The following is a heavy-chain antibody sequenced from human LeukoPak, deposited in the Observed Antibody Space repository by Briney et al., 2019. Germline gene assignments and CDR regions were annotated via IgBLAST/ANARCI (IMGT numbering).Heavy chain of an antibody. D-gene: IGHD3-10*01. V-gene: IGHV4-4*02. CDR1: GGSISNSNW. Sequence: PSGTLFLTCAVSGGSISNSNWWSWVRQPPGKGLEWIGEIYHSGSTNYNPSLKSRVTISVDKSKNQFSLKLSSATAADTAVYYCARVIVDYGSGNVFDIWGQGTMVIVSS. CDR2: IYHSGST. J-gene: IGHJ3*02. CDR3: ARVIVDYGSGNVFDI.